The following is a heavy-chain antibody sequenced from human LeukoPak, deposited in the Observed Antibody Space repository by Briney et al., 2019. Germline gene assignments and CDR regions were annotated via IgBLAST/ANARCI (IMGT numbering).Heavy chain of an antibody. Sequence: SVKVSCTASGGTFSSYAISWVRQAPGQGLEWMGGIIPIFGTANYAQKFQGRVTITADESTSTAYMELSSLRSEDTAVYYCAAGDIVVVPAAMPAPYYYYYYGMDVWGQGTTVTVSS. CDR2: IIPIFGTA. J-gene: IGHJ6*02. V-gene: IGHV1-69*01. CDR1: GGTFSSYA. D-gene: IGHD2-2*01. CDR3: AAGDIVVVPAAMPAPYYYYYYGMDV.